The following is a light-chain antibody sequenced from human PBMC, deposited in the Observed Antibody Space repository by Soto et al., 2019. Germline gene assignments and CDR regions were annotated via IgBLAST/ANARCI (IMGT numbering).Light chain of an antibody. J-gene: IGKJ4*02. CDR2: GAS. CDR3: KQRSSWPLK. CDR1: QSLSKS. V-gene: IGKV3-11*01. Sequence: EIVLQPSPATLSFSPVEMSPLSFRASQSLSKSLFWYQQKPGQAPSLLIDGASNRATGIPARFSGSGSGTDFTLTISSIEPEDFAVYFCKQRSSWPLKFGGGTKVDIK.